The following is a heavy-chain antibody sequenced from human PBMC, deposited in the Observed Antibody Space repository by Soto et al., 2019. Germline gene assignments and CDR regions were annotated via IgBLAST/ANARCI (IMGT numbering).Heavy chain of an antibody. CDR3: ARSIAARGGFDY. CDR2: ISYDGSNK. V-gene: IGHV3-30-3*01. D-gene: IGHD6-6*01. CDR1: GFTFSSYA. J-gene: IGHJ4*02. Sequence: QVQLVESGGGVVQPGRSLRLSCAASGFTFSSYAMHWVRQAPGKGLEWVAVISYDGSNKYYADSVKGRFTISRDNSKNTLYLHMNSLRAEDTAVYYCARSIAARGGFDYWGQGPLVTVSS.